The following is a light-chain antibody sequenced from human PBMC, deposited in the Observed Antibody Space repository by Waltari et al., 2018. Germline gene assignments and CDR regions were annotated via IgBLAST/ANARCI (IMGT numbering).Light chain of an antibody. J-gene: IGKJ1*01. CDR3: QHHVRLPAT. Sequence: EIVLTQSPGTLSLSPGERATLSCRASQRVSRYLAWYQQKPGQAPRLLIYGAATRAAGIPDRFSGSESGTDFSLTISRLEAEDFAVYYCQHHVRLPATFGQGTKVELK. CDR2: GAA. V-gene: IGKV3-20*01. CDR1: QRVSRY.